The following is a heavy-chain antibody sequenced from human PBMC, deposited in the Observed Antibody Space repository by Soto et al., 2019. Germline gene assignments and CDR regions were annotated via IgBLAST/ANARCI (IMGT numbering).Heavy chain of an antibody. D-gene: IGHD2-15*01. CDR1: GFTFSSYG. CDR3: ARDGSVVVAATHYYFDY. V-gene: IGHV3-33*01. Sequence: GGSLRLSCAAFGFTFSSYGMHWVRQAPGKGMEWVAVIWYDGSNKYYADSVKGRFTISRDNSKNTLYLQMNSLRAEDTAVYYCARDGSVVVAATHYYFDYWGQGTLVTVSS. J-gene: IGHJ4*02. CDR2: IWYDGSNK.